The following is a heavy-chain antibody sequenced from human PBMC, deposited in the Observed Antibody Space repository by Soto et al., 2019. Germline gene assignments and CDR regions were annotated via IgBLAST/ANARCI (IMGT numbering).Heavy chain of an antibody. CDR1: GFTFSSYA. J-gene: IGHJ6*04. CDR2: ISGSGGST. V-gene: IGHV3-23*01. D-gene: IGHD3-22*01. Sequence: EVQLLESGGGLVQPGGSLRLSCAASGFTFSSYAMSWVRQAPGKGLEWVSAISGSGGSTYYADSVKSRFTISRDNSKNTLYLQMTSLRAEYTAVYYCAKGRYYCDKMDVWGEGHTVTVSS. CDR3: AKGRYYCDKMDV.